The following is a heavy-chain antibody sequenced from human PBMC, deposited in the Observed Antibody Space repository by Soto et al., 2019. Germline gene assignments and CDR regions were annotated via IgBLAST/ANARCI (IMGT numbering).Heavy chain of an antibody. CDR3: ARYRGDMGATPGNY. CDR1: GYTFTSYG. V-gene: IGHV1-18*01. CDR2: ASAYNGNK. Sequence: QVQLVQSGAEVTKPGASVKVSCKASGYTFTSYGIRWVRPAPGQGLVWMGGASAYNGNKNYAQKLPCIVTMTTDTSTSTAYMVLSSLSSDDTAEYYCARYRGDMGATPGNYWGQGTLVTVSS. J-gene: IGHJ4*02. D-gene: IGHD5-12*01.